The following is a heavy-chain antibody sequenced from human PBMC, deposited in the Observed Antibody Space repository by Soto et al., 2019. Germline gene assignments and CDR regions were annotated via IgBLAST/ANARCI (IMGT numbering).Heavy chain of an antibody. J-gene: IGHJ6*02. CDR1: GGTFRSYV. CDR2: SIPIFGTA. Sequence: QVQLVQSGAEVKKAGSSVKVSCKASGGTFRSYVITWVRQAPGQGLEWMGRSIPIFGTANYAQKFQGRVTITADESTSTAYMELSSLRSEDTAVYYCAIESGRTSGLDVWGQGTTVTVSS. V-gene: IGHV1-69*18. D-gene: IGHD2-8*01. CDR3: AIESGRTSGLDV.